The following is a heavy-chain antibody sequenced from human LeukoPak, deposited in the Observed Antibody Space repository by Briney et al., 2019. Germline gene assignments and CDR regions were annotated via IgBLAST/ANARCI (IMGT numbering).Heavy chain of an antibody. CDR3: ARVQLERTLDY. CDR1: GYTFTSYA. CDR2: ISAYNGNT. V-gene: IGHV1-18*01. J-gene: IGHJ4*02. D-gene: IGHD1-1*01. Sequence: ASVKVSCKASGYTFTSYAMNWVRQAPGQGLEWMGWISAYNGNTNYAQKLQGRVTMTTDTSTSTAYMELRSLRSDDTAVYYCARVQLERTLDYWGQGTLVTVSS.